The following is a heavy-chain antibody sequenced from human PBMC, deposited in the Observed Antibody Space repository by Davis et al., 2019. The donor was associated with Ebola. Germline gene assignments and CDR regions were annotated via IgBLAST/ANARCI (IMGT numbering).Heavy chain of an antibody. V-gene: IGHV4-34*01. Sequence: SETLSLTCAVYGGSFSGYYWSWIRQPPGKGLEWIGEINHSGSTKYNPSLKSRVTISVDTSKNQFSLKLSSVTAADTAVYYCARGYYDFWSGYYSYYGMDVWGQGTTVTVSS. J-gene: IGHJ6*02. D-gene: IGHD3-3*01. CDR1: GGSFSGYY. CDR3: ARGYYDFWSGYYSYYGMDV. CDR2: INHSGST.